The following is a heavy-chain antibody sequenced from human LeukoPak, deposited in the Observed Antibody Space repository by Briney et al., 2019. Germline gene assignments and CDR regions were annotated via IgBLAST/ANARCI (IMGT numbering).Heavy chain of an antibody. D-gene: IGHD2-2*01. CDR1: GFTFSSYA. CDR3: AKDLRRSSTSSYGMDV. J-gene: IGHJ6*02. CDR2: ISGSGGST. V-gene: IGHV3-23*01. Sequence: GGSLRLSCAASGFTFSSYAMSWVRQAPGKGLEWVSAISGSGGSTYYADSVKGRFTISRDNSKNTLYLQMNSLRAEDTAVYYCAKDLRRSSTSSYGMDVWGQGTTVTVPS.